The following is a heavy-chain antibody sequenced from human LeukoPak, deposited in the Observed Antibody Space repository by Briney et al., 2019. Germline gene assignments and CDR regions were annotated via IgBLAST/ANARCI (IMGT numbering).Heavy chain of an antibody. CDR1: GGSISTSNYY. D-gene: IGHD6-13*01. CDR3: ASLYSSSWYYYYYYMDV. CDR2: IFYSGST. V-gene: IGHV4-39*07. J-gene: IGHJ6*03. Sequence: PSETLSLTCTVSGGSISTSNYYWGWIRQPPGKGLEWIGNIFYSGSTYYNPSLKSRVTISVDTSKNQFSLKLSSVTAADTAVYYCASLYSSSWYYYYYYMDVWGKGTTVTVSS.